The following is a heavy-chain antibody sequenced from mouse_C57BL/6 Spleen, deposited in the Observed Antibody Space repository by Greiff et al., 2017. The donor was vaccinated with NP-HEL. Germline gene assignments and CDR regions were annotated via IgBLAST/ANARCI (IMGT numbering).Heavy chain of an antibody. D-gene: IGHD2-5*01. J-gene: IGHJ2*01. V-gene: IGHV1-19*01. Sequence: EVQLQQSGPVLVKPGASVKMSCKASGYTFTDYYMNWVKQSHGKSLEWIGVINPYNGGTSYNQKFKGKATLTVDKSSSTAYMELNSLTSEDSAVYYCARGGAYYSNYETCFDYWGQGTTLTVSS. CDR3: ARGGAYYSNYETCFDY. CDR2: INPYNGGT. CDR1: GYTFTDYY.